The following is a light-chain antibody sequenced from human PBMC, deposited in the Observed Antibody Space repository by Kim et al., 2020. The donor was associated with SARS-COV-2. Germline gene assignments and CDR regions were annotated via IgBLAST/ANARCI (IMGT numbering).Light chain of an antibody. CDR1: QTVSSSH. Sequence: EIVLTQSPGTLSVSPGERVTLSCRASQTVSSSHLAWYQQKPGQAPRLLIYGASTRATGIPDRFSGSGSGTDFTLTISRVEPEDFAVYYCQQYGSSPCTFGQGTKVDIK. J-gene: IGKJ1*01. CDR3: QQYGSSPCT. V-gene: IGKV3-20*01. CDR2: GAS.